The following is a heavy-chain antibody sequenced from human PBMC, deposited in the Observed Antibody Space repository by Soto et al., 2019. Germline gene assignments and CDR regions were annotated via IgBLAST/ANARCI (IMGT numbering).Heavy chain of an antibody. CDR3: AKTLMSSSGWYVYYYGMDV. D-gene: IGHD6-19*01. J-gene: IGHJ6*02. V-gene: IGHV3-23*01. CDR1: GFTFSSYA. Sequence: PGGSLRLSCAVSGFTFSSYAMSWVRQAPGKGLEWVSAISGSDGSTYYADSVKGRFTISRDNSKNTLYLQMNSLRAEDTAVYYCAKTLMSSSGWYVYYYGMDVWGQGTTVTVSS. CDR2: ISGSDGST.